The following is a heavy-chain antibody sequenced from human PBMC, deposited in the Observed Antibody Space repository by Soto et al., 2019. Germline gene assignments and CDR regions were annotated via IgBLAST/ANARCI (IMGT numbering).Heavy chain of an antibody. CDR3: ARGHGRFAH. Sequence: SETLSLTCDVSGGSFTGYYWSWIRQPPGKGLEWIGEINHSGFTNYNPSLAGRVTISLDTSKSQFSLKLSSLTAADTAFYFCARGHGRFAHWGQGTLVTVSS. V-gene: IGHV4-34*01. CDR2: INHSGFT. CDR1: GGSFTGYY. J-gene: IGHJ4*02.